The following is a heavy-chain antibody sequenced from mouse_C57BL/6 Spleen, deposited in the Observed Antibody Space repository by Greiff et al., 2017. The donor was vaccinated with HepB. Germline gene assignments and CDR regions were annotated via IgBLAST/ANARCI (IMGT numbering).Heavy chain of an antibody. CDR2: IYPGSGNT. V-gene: IGHV1-76*01. D-gene: IGHD2-3*01. CDR3: ARWGVYDGYFDY. CDR1: GYTFTDYY. Sequence: VQLQESGAELVRPGASVKLSCKASGYTFTDYYINWVKQRPGQGLEWIARIYPGSGNTYYNEKFKGKATLTAENSSSTAYMQLSSLTSEDSAVYFCARWGVYDGYFDYWGQGTTLTVSS. J-gene: IGHJ2*01.